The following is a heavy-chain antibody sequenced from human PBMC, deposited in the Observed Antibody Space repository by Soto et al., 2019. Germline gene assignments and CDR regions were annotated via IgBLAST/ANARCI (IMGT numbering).Heavy chain of an antibody. CDR3: AREEITIFGVVQYYFDY. Sequence: QVQLVESGGGVVQPGRSLRVSCVASGFIFSSYPMHWVRQAPGKGLEWVARISYDGTNKYYADSVKGRFTISRDNSKNTLYLQVNSLRAEDTAIYYCAREEITIFGVVQYYFDYWGQGTLVTVSS. D-gene: IGHD3-3*01. V-gene: IGHV3-33*05. CDR2: ISYDGTNK. CDR1: GFIFSSYP. J-gene: IGHJ4*02.